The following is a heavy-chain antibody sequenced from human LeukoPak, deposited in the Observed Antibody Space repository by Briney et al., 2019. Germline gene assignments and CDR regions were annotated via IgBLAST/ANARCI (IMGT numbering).Heavy chain of an antibody. D-gene: IGHD3-16*01. CDR2: INTNTGNP. CDR3: ARVTLSRYYYYMDV. Sequence: GASVKVSCKASGYTFTSYAMNWVRQAPGQGLEWMGWINTNTGNPTYAQGFTGRFVFSLDTSVSTAYLQISSLKAEDTAVYYCARVTLSRYYYYMDVWGKGTTVTVSS. V-gene: IGHV7-4-1*02. CDR1: GYTFTSYA. J-gene: IGHJ6*03.